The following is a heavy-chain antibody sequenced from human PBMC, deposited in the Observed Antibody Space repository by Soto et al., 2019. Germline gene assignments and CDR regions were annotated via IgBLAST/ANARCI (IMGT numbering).Heavy chain of an antibody. CDR1: EFTFSSYS. Sequence: PGGSLRLSCAASEFTFSSYSMRWVRQAPGKGLEWVAVISYDGSNKYYADSVKGRFTISRDNSKNTLYLQMNSLRAEDTAVYYCARDPTPYDFWSGLGDGMDVWGQGTTVTVSS. V-gene: IGHV3-30-3*01. D-gene: IGHD3-3*01. J-gene: IGHJ6*02. CDR3: ARDPTPYDFWSGLGDGMDV. CDR2: ISYDGSNK.